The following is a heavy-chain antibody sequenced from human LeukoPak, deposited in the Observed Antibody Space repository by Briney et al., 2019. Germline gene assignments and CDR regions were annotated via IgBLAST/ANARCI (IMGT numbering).Heavy chain of an antibody. J-gene: IGHJ6*03. CDR1: GFSFSSYS. Sequence: PGGSLRLSCAGSGFSFSSYSLNWVRQAPGKGLEWVSFIRGSSSYMYYADSVKGRFTISRDNSKNTLYLQMNSLRAEDTAVYYCAKGIAAHRGPMDVWGKGTTVTVSS. CDR3: AKGIAAHRGPMDV. V-gene: IGHV3-21*04. D-gene: IGHD6-6*01. CDR2: IRGSSSYM.